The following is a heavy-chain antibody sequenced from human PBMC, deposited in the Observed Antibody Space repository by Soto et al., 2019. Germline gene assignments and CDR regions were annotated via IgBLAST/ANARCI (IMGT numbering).Heavy chain of an antibody. CDR3: ARDRRTPQYRSSPGSYYYMDV. CDR2: INPNSGGT. V-gene: IGHV1-2*04. J-gene: IGHJ6*03. CDR1: GYTYTGYY. D-gene: IGHD6-13*01. Sequence: ASVKVSCKASGYTYTGYYMHWVRQAPVQGLEWMGWINPNSGGTNYAQKFHGWVTMIRETSISKAYMELSRLRSDDTAVYYCARDRRTPQYRSSPGSYYYMDVWGKGTTVTVSS.